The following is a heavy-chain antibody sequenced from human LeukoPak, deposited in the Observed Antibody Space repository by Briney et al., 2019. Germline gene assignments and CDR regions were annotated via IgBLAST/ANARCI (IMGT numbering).Heavy chain of an antibody. CDR1: GFTFSSYS. CDR3: ARTQTYPVGATNWFDP. D-gene: IGHD1-26*01. CDR2: ISSSSSYI. Sequence: GGSLRLSCAASGFTFSSYSMTWVRQAPGKGLEWVSSISSSSSYIYYADSVKGRFTIFRDNAKNSLYLQMNSLRAEDTAVYYCARTQTYPVGATNWFDPWGQGTLVTVSS. J-gene: IGHJ5*02. V-gene: IGHV3-21*01.